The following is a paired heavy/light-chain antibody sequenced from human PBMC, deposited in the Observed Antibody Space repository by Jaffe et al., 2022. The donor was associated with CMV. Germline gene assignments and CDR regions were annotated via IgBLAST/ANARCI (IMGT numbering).Light chain of an antibody. CDR3: QQYDNLALT. CDR2: DAS. CDR1: QDISNY. J-gene: IGKJ4*01. V-gene: IGKV1-33*01. Sequence: DIQMTQSPSSLSASVGDRVTITCQASQDISNYLNWYQQKPGKAPKLLIYDASNLETGVPSRFSGSGSGTDFTFTISSLQPEDIATYYCQQYDNLALTFGGGTKVEIK.
Heavy chain of an antibody. V-gene: IGHV1-69*01. Sequence: QVQLVQSGAEVKKPGSSVKVSCKASGGTFSSYAISWVRQAPGQGLEWMGGIIPIFGTANYAQKFQGRVTITADESTSTAYMELSSLRSEDTAVYYCARGPSRGGSYRLYYYYGMDVWGQGTTVTVSS. CDR1: GGTFSSYA. CDR2: IIPIFGTA. J-gene: IGHJ6*02. D-gene: IGHD3-16*02. CDR3: ARGPSRGGSYRLYYYYGMDV.